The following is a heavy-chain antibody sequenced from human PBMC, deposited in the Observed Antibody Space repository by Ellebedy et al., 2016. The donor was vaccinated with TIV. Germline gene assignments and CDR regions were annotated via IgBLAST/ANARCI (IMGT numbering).Heavy chain of an antibody. CDR1: GFTFSANW. CDR3: ARFLEVGSSNPFDY. CDR2: VKKDETEK. J-gene: IGHJ4*02. Sequence: GESLKISCAASGFTFSANWMSWVRQAPGKGLEWVAHVKKDETEKYYVDSVRGRFTISRDNARNSLYLQMNSLRVEDTAIYFCARFLEVGSSNPFDYWGQGTHVVVSS. D-gene: IGHD3-10*01. V-gene: IGHV3-7*03.